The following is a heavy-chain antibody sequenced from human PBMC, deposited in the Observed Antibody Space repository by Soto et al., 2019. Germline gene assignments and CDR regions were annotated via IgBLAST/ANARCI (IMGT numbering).Heavy chain of an antibody. CDR3: ARGPGADKIDC. CDR2: IYNGGST. J-gene: IGHJ4*02. V-gene: IGHV4-30-4*01. CDR1: GGSVSSRGYC. Sequence: QVPLQESGPGLVEPSQTLSLTCTVSGGSVSSRGYCWSWIRQSPGEGLEWIGHIYNGGSTYSNPSRRGRATISVDTTKNQFSLKLSSVTAADTAVYYCARGPGADKIDCWGQGTLVTVSS.